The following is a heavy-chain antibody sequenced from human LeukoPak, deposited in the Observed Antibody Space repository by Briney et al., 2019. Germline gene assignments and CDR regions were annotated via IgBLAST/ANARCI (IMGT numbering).Heavy chain of an antibody. J-gene: IGHJ4*02. CDR1: GYTFTAYF. CDR2: INPNSGGT. Sequence: ASVKVSCKASGYTFTAYFMHWVRQAPGQGLEWMGRINPNSGGTNYAQKFQGRVTMTRDASNSTAYLELSGLRSDDAAVYYCARATAVAATNLYYFDYWGQGTLVTVSS. V-gene: IGHV1-2*02. CDR3: ARATAVAATNLYYFDY. D-gene: IGHD2-15*01.